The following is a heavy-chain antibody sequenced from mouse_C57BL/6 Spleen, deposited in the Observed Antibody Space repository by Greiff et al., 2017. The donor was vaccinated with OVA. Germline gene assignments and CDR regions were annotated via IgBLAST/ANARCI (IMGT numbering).Heavy chain of an antibody. CDR3: ARPFITTGYFDV. CDR2: ISSGSSTI. D-gene: IGHD1-1*01. Sequence: DVKLVESGGGLVKPGGSLKLSCAASGFTFSDYGMHWVRQAPEKGLEWVAYISSGSSTIYYADTVKGRFTISRDNAKNTLFLQMTSLRSEDTAMYYCARPFITTGYFDVWGTGTTVTVSS. J-gene: IGHJ1*03. CDR1: GFTFSDYG. V-gene: IGHV5-17*01.